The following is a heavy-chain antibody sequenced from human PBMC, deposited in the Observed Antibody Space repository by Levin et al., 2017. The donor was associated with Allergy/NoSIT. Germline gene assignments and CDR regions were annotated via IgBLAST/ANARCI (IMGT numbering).Heavy chain of an antibody. CDR3: AKDQDFGSGSPDY. Sequence: GGSLRLSCAASGFTFSSYGMHWVRQAPGKGLEWVAIIWSDGSNEHYGDSVKGRFTISRDNSKNTLYLQMNSLRAEDTSVYYCAKDQDFGSGSPDYWGQGTLVTVSS. CDR2: IWSDGSNE. CDR1: GFTFSSYG. J-gene: IGHJ4*02. D-gene: IGHD3-10*01. V-gene: IGHV3-33*06.